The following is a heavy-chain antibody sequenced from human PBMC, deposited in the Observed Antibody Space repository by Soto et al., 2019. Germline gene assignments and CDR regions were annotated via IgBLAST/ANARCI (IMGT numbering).Heavy chain of an antibody. CDR3: ASRAKYSSSWYVY. V-gene: IGHV4-34*01. CDR2: INHSGST. Sequence: QVQLQQWGAGLLKPSETLSLTCAVYGGSFSGYYWSWIRQPPGKGLEWIGEINHSGSTNYNPSLKIRVTIQVDTSKNQFSLKLSSVTAADTAVYYCASRAKYSSSWYVYWGQGTLVTVSS. CDR1: GGSFSGYY. J-gene: IGHJ4*02. D-gene: IGHD6-13*01.